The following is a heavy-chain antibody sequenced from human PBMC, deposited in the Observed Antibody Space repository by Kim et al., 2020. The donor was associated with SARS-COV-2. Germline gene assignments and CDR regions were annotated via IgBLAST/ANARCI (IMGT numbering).Heavy chain of an antibody. D-gene: IGHD3-9*01. J-gene: IGHJ4*02. Sequence: ASVKVSCKASGYTFTSYAMNWVRQAPGQGLEWMGWINTNTGNPTYAQGFTGRFVYSLDTSVSTAYLQISSLKAEDTAVYYCARSRRRYFDWLTPGDFDYWGQGTLVTVSS. V-gene: IGHV7-4-1*02. CDR2: INTNTGNP. CDR3: ARSRRRYFDWLTPGDFDY. CDR1: GYTFTSYA.